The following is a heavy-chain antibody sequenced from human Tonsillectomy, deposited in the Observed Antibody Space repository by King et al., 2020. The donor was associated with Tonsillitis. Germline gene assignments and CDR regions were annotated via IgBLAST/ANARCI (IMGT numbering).Heavy chain of an antibody. V-gene: IGHV4-39*01. D-gene: IGHD1-26*01. CDR3: ARQEPGGSYYVGTNFDY. Sequence: QLQESGPGLVKPSETLSLTCTVSGGSISSRSFNWGWIRQPPGKGLEWIGSIYYSGSTYYNPSLKSRVTISVDTSKNQFSLTLSPVTAADTAVYYCARQEPGGSYYVGTNFDYWGQGTLVTVSS. CDR2: IYYSGST. J-gene: IGHJ4*02. CDR1: GGSISSRSFN.